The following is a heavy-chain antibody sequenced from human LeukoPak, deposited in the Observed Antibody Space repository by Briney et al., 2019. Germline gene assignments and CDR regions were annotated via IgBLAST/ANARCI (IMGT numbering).Heavy chain of an antibody. CDR1: GGSISGSSYF. Sequence: SETLSLTCAVSGGSISGSSYFWGWIRQPPGKGLEWIGSIYYSGNTNYNPSLKSRVTLSVDTSKNQFSLKLSSVTAADTAVYYCARLKEGIDYWGQGTLVTVSS. CDR2: IYYSGNT. D-gene: IGHD3-10*01. CDR3: ARLKEGIDY. V-gene: IGHV4-39*01. J-gene: IGHJ4*02.